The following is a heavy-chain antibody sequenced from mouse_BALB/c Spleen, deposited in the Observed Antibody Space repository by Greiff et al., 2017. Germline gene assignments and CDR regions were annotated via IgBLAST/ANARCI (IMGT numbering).Heavy chain of an antibody. D-gene: IGHD1-1*01. CDR2: ISSGGSYT. CDR3: ARKGYYGSSYNFDY. V-gene: IGHV5-9-4*01. Sequence: EVKLVESGGGLVKPGGSLKLSCAASGFTFSSYAMSWVRQSPEKRLEWVAEISSGGSYTYYPDTVTGRFTISRDNAKNTLYLEMSSLRSEDTAMYYCARKGYYGSSYNFDYWGQGTTLTVSS. CDR1: GFTFSSYA. J-gene: IGHJ2*01.